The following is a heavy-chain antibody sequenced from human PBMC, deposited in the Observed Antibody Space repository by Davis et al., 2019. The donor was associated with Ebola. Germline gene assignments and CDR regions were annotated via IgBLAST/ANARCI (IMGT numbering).Heavy chain of an antibody. CDR3: ARGSVRGTFDS. V-gene: IGHV3-23*01. CDR2: LGLSADT. CDR1: GFVFSSYV. Sequence: GESLKISCAASGFVFSSYVMSWVRRAPGKGLEWVSTLGLSADTYYADSVKGRFTISRDNSKNTLYLQMNSLRREDTAVYYCARGSVRGTFDSWGQGTLVTVSS. J-gene: IGHJ4*02. D-gene: IGHD3-16*01.